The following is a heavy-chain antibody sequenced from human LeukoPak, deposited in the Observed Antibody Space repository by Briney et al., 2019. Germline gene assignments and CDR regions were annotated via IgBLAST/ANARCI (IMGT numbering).Heavy chain of an antibody. D-gene: IGHD1-26*01. V-gene: IGHV1-3*01. J-gene: IGHJ6*02. CDR2: INAGNGNT. CDR1: GYTFTIYG. CDR3: VKSGSWNYYGMDV. Sequence: ASVKVSCKASGYTFTIYGVHWVRQAPGQSLEGMGWINAGNGNTKYSQKFQGRVTVTRDTSASTAYMELSSLRSEDTAVYYCVKSGSWNYYGMDVWAKGPRSLSP.